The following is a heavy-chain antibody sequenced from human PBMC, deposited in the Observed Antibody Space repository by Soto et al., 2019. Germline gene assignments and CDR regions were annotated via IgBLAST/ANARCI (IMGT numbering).Heavy chain of an antibody. J-gene: IGHJ4*02. Sequence: ASVKVSCKASGYTFTSYYMHWVRQAPGQGLEWMGIINPSGGSTSYAQKFRGRVTMTRDTSTSTVYMELSSLRSEDTAVYYCARDQVNYYDSYIWDYWGQGTLVTVSS. CDR1: GYTFTSYY. V-gene: IGHV1-46*01. CDR2: INPSGGST. D-gene: IGHD3-22*01. CDR3: ARDQVNYYDSYIWDY.